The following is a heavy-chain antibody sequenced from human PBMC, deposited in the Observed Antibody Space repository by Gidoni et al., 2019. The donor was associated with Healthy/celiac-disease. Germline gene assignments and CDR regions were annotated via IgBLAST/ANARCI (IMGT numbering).Heavy chain of an antibody. CDR2: ISSSGSTI. V-gene: IGHV3-48*03. D-gene: IGHD3-3*01. CDR3: ARDNGIRHYDFWSGSNYFDY. Sequence: EVQLVESGGGLVQPGGSLRLSCAASGFTFSSYEMTWVRQAPGKGLEWVSYISSSGSTIYYADSVKGRFTISRDNAKNSLYLQMNSLRAEDTAVYYCARDNGIRHYDFWSGSNYFDYWGQGTLVTVSS. CDR1: GFTFSSYE. J-gene: IGHJ4*02.